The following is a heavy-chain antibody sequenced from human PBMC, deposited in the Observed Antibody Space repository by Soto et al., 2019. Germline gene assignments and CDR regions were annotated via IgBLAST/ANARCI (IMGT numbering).Heavy chain of an antibody. CDR3: ARHGFYGDYSSNYFDP. V-gene: IGHV5-51*01. CDR1: GYSFTNYW. D-gene: IGHD4-17*01. CDR2: IYPSDSDT. J-gene: IGHJ5*02. Sequence: GESLKISCKGSGYSFTNYWIAWVRQMPGKGLKYMGIIYPSDSDTRYSPSFQGQVTISADKSISTAYLQWNSLKASDTAIYYCARHGFYGDYSSNYFDPWGQGTLVTVSS.